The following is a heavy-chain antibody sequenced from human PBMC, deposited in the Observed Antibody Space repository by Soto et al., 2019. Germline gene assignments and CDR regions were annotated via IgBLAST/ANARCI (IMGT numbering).Heavy chain of an antibody. J-gene: IGHJ5*02. D-gene: IGHD3-16*01. CDR1: GGTFSSYT. CDR3: ARDQKSSGFLGGDWFDP. V-gene: IGHV1-69*04. CDR2: IIPILGIA. Sequence: ASVKVSCKASGGTFSSYTISWVRQAPGQGLEWMGRIIPILGIANYAQKFQGRVTITADKSTSTAYMELSSLRSEDTAVYYCARDQKSSGFLGGDWFDPWGQGTLVTVSS.